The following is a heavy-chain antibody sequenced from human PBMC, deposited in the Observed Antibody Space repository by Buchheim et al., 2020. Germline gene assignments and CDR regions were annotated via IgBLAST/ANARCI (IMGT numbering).Heavy chain of an antibody. V-gene: IGHV4-34*01. Sequence: QVQLQQWGAGLLKPSETLSLTCAVYGGSFSGYYWSWIRQPPGKGLEWIGEINHSGSTNYNPSLKSRVTLSVDTSKNHFFLKLSSVTAADTAVYYCARGLVAGVDYWGQGTL. CDR1: GGSFSGYY. D-gene: IGHD6-19*01. J-gene: IGHJ4*02. CDR2: INHSGST. CDR3: ARGLVAGVDY.